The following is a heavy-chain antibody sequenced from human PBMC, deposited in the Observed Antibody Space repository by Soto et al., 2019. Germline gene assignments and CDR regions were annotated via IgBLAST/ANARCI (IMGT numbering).Heavy chain of an antibody. Sequence: PSETLSLTCTVSGGSISSYFWSWIRQPPGKGLEWIGYIYYSGSTNYNPSLKSRVTISVDTSKNQFSLKLSSVTPADTAVYYCASGTTVTDAFDIWGQGTMVTVSS. CDR2: IYYSGST. CDR3: ASGTTVTDAFDI. V-gene: IGHV4-59*01. D-gene: IGHD4-4*01. J-gene: IGHJ3*02. CDR1: GGSISSYF.